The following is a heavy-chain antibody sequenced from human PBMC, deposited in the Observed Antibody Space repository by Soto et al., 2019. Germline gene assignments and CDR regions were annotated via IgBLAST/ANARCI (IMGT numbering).Heavy chain of an antibody. Sequence: VQLQESGPGLVKPSETLSLTCSVSGVSTASYFWSWIRQSPGKGLEWIGYIRYTGGPKYNPSLVCSVRISVDTAPNQFFLKLSSVTAADTAVYYCARTEWQQAFDFWGQGTLVTVSS. CDR1: GVSTASYF. CDR3: ARTEWQQAFDF. CDR2: IRYTGGP. V-gene: IGHV4-59*01. D-gene: IGHD2-8*01. J-gene: IGHJ4*02.